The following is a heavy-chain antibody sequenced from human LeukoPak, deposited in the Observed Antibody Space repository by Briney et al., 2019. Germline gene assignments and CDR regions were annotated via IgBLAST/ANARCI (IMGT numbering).Heavy chain of an antibody. D-gene: IGHD1-26*01. V-gene: IGHV3-21*01. Sequence: PGGSLRLSCAASGFTFSSYGMYWVRQAPGKGLEWVSSISSSSSYIYYADSVKGRFTISRDNAKNSLYLQMNSLRAEDTAVYYCASDSGSYNAFDIWGQGTMVTVSS. J-gene: IGHJ3*02. CDR1: GFTFSSYG. CDR2: ISSSSSYI. CDR3: ASDSGSYNAFDI.